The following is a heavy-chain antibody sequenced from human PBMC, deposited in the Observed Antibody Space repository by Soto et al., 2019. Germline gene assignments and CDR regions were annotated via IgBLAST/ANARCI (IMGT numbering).Heavy chain of an antibody. CDR3: AGVIVSYFDY. CDR2: IKEDGSEK. V-gene: IGHV3-7*01. Sequence: EVQLVESGGGLVQTGGSLRLSCAASGFTFSSYWMSWVRQAPGKGLEWVANIKEDGSEKNYVDSVKGRFIISRDNAKNSLYLQMNRLRAEDTAVYYCAGVIVSYFDYWGQGTLVTVSS. CDR1: GFTFSSYW. J-gene: IGHJ4*02. D-gene: IGHD3-16*02.